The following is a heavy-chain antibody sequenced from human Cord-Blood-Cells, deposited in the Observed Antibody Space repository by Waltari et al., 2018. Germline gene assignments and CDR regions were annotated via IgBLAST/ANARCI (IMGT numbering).Heavy chain of an antibody. CDR2: IWYYGSNK. D-gene: IGHD6-13*01. Sequence: QVKLVESGGGVVQPGRSLRLSCAASGFTFSSYGMHWVRQAPGKGLEGVAVIWYYGSNKYYADSVKGRFTISRDNSKNTLYLQMNSLRAEDTAVYYCARAGIAAAWYYFDYWGQGTLVTVSS. CDR1: GFTFSSYG. CDR3: ARAGIAAAWYYFDY. V-gene: IGHV3-33*01. J-gene: IGHJ4*02.